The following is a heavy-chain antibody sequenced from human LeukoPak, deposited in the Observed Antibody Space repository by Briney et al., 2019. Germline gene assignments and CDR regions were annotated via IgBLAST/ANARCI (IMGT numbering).Heavy chain of an antibody. CDR1: GGSISSGSYY. J-gene: IGHJ3*02. CDR2: IYTSGST. Sequence: SETLSLTCTVSGGSISSGSYYWSWIRQPAGKGLEWIGRIYTSGSTNYNPSLKSRVTISVDTSKNQFSLKLSSVTAADTAVYYCARSSGWDLGAFDIWGQGTMVTVSS. D-gene: IGHD6-19*01. V-gene: IGHV4-61*02. CDR3: ARSSGWDLGAFDI.